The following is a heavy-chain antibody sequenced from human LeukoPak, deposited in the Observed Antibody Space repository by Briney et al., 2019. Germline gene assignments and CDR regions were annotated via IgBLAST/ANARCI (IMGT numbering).Heavy chain of an antibody. V-gene: IGHV4-59*01. D-gene: IGHD3-16*02. Sequence: SETLSLTCTVSGDSISTYYWSWIRQPPGKGLEWIGYIFYSGSTNYNPSLKSRVTISVDTSKNQFSLRLSSVTAADTAVYYCARVSDGQIDRHFDYWGQGTLVTVSS. CDR2: IFYSGST. CDR1: GDSISTYY. CDR3: ARVSDGQIDRHFDY. J-gene: IGHJ4*02.